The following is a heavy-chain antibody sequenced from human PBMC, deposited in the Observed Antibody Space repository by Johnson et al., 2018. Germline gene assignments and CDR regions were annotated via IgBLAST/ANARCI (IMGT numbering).Heavy chain of an antibody. V-gene: IGHV3-30*18. CDR2: ISYDGSNK. Sequence: QVQLVESGGGVVQPGRSLRLSCAASGFTFSSYGMHWVRQAPGKGLEWVAVISYDGSNKYYADSVKGRFTISRDNSKNTLYLQMNSLRAEDTAVYYCAKALVRGGVTIFGVVNPNDMDVWGKGTTVTVSS. D-gene: IGHD3-3*01. J-gene: IGHJ6*03. CDR3: AKALVRGGVTIFGVVNPNDMDV. CDR1: GFTFSSYG.